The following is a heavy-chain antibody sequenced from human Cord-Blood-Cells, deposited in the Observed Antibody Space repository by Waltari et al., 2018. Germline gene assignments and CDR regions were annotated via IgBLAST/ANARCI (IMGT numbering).Heavy chain of an antibody. CDR3: ASRGRDWYFDL. CDR2: SNPRGGST. J-gene: IGHJ2*01. Sequence: QVQLVQSGAEVKKPGASVKVSCKASGYTFTSYYMHWVRQAPGQGLEWMGISNPRGGSTRYAQKFQGRVTMTRDTSTSTVYMELSSLRSEDTAVYYCASRGRDWYFDLWGRGTLVTVSS. V-gene: IGHV1-46*01. CDR1: GYTFTSYY. D-gene: IGHD3-10*01.